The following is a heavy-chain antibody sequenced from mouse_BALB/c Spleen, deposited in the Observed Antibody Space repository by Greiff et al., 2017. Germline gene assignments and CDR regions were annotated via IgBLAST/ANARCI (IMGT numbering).Heavy chain of an antibody. J-gene: IGHJ4*01. Sequence: QVQLQQSGAELVRPGTSVKVSCKASGYAFTNYLIEWVKQRPGQGLEWIGVINPGSGGTNYNEKFKGKATLTADKSSSTAYMQLSSLTSDDSAVYFCARDWDEYAMDYWGQGTSVTVSS. CDR1: GYAFTNYL. CDR3: ARDWDEYAMDY. CDR2: INPGSGGT. D-gene: IGHD4-1*01. V-gene: IGHV1-54*01.